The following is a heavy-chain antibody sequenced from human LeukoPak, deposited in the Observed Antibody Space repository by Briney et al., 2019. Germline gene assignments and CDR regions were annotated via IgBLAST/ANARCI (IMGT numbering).Heavy chain of an antibody. CDR3: AKDLGLSYDFWSGSSKPPHYYFDY. CDR2: ISGSGGST. Sequence: GGSLRLSCAASGFTFSSYAMSWVRQAPGKGLEWVSAISGSGGSTYYADSVKGRFTISRDNSKNTLYLQMNNLRAEDTAVYYCAKDLGLSYDFWSGSSKPPHYYFDYWGQGTLVTVSS. V-gene: IGHV3-23*01. J-gene: IGHJ4*02. CDR1: GFTFSSYA. D-gene: IGHD3-3*01.